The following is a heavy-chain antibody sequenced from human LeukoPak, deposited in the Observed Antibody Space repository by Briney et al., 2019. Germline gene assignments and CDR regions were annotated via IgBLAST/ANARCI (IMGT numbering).Heavy chain of an antibody. CDR1: GFTFSSYG. V-gene: IGHV3-30*18. CDR3: AKDNGDFLIDC. D-gene: IGHD4-17*01. J-gene: IGHJ4*02. Sequence: GGSLRLSCAASGFTFSSYGMHWVRQAPGKGLEWVAVISYDGSNKYYTDSVKGRFTISRDNSRNTLYLQMNSLRAEDTAVYYCAKDNGDFLIDCWGQGTLVTVSS. CDR2: ISYDGSNK.